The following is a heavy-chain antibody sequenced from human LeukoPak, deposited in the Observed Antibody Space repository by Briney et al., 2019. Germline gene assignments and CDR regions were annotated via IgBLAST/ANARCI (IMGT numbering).Heavy chain of an antibody. CDR1: GGSISSSNW. CDR3: AREEATARDFDY. J-gene: IGHJ4*02. V-gene: IGHV4-4*02. D-gene: IGHD5-12*01. CDR2: IYHSGST. Sequence: SETLSLTCAVSGGSISSSNWWSWVRPPPGKGLEWIGEIYHSGSTNYNPSLKSRVTISVDKSKNQFCLKLSSVTAADTAVYYCAREEATARDFDYWGQGTLVTVSS.